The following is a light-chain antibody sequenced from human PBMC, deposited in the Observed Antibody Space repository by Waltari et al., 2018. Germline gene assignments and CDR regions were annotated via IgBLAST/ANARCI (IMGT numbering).Light chain of an antibody. J-gene: IGLJ1*01. V-gene: IGLV1-51*01. CDR2: DNN. Sequence: QSVLTQPPSVSAAPGQKVTVSCSGSTSNIGNYYVSWYQHLPGTAPKLLIFDNNQRPSGIPDRFSGSKSGTSATLGITGLQTGDEADYYFATWDSSLDSYVFGTGSKVTVL. CDR3: ATWDSSLDSYV. CDR1: TSNIGNYY.